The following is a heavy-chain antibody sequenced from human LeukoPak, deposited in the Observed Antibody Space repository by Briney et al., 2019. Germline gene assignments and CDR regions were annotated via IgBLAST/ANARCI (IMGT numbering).Heavy chain of an antibody. V-gene: IGHV4-39*01. J-gene: IGHJ6*02. Sequence: SETLSLTCTVSGDSISSSSSYWGWIRQPPGKGLEWIGSTSYSGNTYYNPSLKSRVSTSVDTSKNQFSLRLSSVTAADTAVYYCGRMISANFYFYYGMDVWGQGTTVTVSS. CDR3: GRMISANFYFYYGMDV. CDR2: TSYSGNT. CDR1: GDSISSSSSY. D-gene: IGHD4/OR15-4a*01.